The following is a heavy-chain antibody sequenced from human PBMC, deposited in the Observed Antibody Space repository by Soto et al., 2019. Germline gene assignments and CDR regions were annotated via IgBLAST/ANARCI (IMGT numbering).Heavy chain of an antibody. J-gene: IGHJ6*02. CDR2: ISSSSSYI. CDR3: AIDRMITFGGVIVYYYYGMDV. Sequence: PGGSLRLSCAASGFTFSSYSMNWVRQAPGKGLEWVSSISSSSSYIYYADSVKGRFTISRDNAKNSLYLQMNSLRAEDTAVYYCAIDRMITFGGVIVYYYYGMDVWGQGTTVTISS. V-gene: IGHV3-21*01. CDR1: GFTFSSYS. D-gene: IGHD3-16*02.